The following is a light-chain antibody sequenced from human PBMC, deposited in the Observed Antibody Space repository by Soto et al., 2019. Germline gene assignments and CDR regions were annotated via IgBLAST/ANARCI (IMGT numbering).Light chain of an antibody. CDR3: CSYGYSPWV. Sequence: QSALTQPRSVSGSPGQSVTISCTGTSSDVGGYNYVSWYQQHPGKAPKLMIYDVSKRPSGVPARFSGSTSGNTASLTISGRQAEDEDDYYYCSYGYSPWVFGAGTKLTVL. J-gene: IGLJ2*01. CDR2: DVS. V-gene: IGLV2-11*01. CDR1: SSDVGGYNY.